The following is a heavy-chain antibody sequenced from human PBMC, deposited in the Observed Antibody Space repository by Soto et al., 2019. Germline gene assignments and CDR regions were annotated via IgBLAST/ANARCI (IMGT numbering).Heavy chain of an antibody. Sequence: SETLSLTCTVSGGSISRSFYYGGWIRQPPGKGLEWIGSIYYTGSTYYNPSLKRRVTISVDTSKNQFSLRLSSVTAADTAVYYCVRQYYHDSSGPCYSFDFWGQGSLVTVSS. J-gene: IGHJ4*02. CDR2: IYYTGST. CDR1: GGSISRSFYY. CDR3: VRQYYHDSSGPCYSFDF. D-gene: IGHD3-22*01. V-gene: IGHV4-39*01.